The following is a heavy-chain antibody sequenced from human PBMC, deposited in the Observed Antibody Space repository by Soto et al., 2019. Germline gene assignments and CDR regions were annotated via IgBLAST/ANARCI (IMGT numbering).Heavy chain of an antibody. Sequence: QLQLQESGPGLVKPSETLSLSCSVPDDSINSDKYYWRWIRQPPGKDLEWLGSIYYRGNAYYNPSLQTRVTISLDKSKSQFSLMLNSVSAADSAVYFCARLEGLATISYSFDFWGPGALVTVSS. CDR1: DDSINSDKYY. D-gene: IGHD3-9*01. CDR3: ARLEGLATISYSFDF. V-gene: IGHV4-39*01. J-gene: IGHJ4*02. CDR2: IYYRGNA.